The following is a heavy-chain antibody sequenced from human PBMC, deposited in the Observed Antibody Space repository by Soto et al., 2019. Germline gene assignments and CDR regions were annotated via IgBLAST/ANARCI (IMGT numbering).Heavy chain of an antibody. CDR3: ARGIAAAGTADY. V-gene: IGHV4-39*01. CDR2: IYYSGST. Sequence: SETLSLTCTVSGGSMSSSSYYWGWIRQPPGKGLEWIGSIYYSGSTYYNPSLKSRVTISVDTSKNQFSLKLSSVTAADTAVYYCARGIAAAGTADYWGQGTLVTVSS. J-gene: IGHJ4*02. D-gene: IGHD6-13*01. CDR1: GGSMSSSSYY.